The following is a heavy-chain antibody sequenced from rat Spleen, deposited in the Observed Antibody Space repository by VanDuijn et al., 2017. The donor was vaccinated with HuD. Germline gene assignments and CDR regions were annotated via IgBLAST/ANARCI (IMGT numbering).Heavy chain of an antibody. CDR3: TTDTFYDGTYYPGGFDY. Sequence: EVQLVESGGGLVQPGRSLKLSCAASGFTFSNYYMAWVRQAPTKGLEWVAYISAGGDHTYYRDAVKGRFTISIDNAKSTLYLQMASLRAEDTATYYCTTDTFYDGTYYPGGFDYWGQGVMVTVSS. CDR1: GFTFSNYY. CDR2: ISAGGDHT. V-gene: IGHV5-27*01. J-gene: IGHJ2*01. D-gene: IGHD1-12*02.